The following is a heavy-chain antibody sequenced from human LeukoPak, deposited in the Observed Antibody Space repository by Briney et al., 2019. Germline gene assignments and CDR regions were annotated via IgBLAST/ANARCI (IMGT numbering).Heavy chain of an antibody. CDR1: GFTFSNYG. CDR3: ARDYYDSSGYPSFDP. V-gene: IGHV3-33*01. CDR2: IWYDGSNK. D-gene: IGHD3-22*01. J-gene: IGHJ5*02. Sequence: GGSLRLSRAASGFTFSNYGMHWVRQAPGKGLEWVAVIWYDGSNKYYADSVKGRFAISRDNSKNTLYLQMNSLRAEDTAVYYCARDYYDSSGYPSFDPWGQGTLVTVSS.